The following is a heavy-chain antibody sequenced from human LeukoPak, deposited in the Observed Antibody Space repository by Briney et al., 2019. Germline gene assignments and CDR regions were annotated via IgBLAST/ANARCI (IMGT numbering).Heavy chain of an antibody. J-gene: IGHJ4*02. CDR3: ARGVRIAVAGYIDY. D-gene: IGHD6-19*01. CDR2: IYSGGST. CDR1: RFTVSSNY. Sequence: GGSLRLSCAASRFTVSSNYMSWVRQAPGKGLEWVSVIYSGGSTYYADSVKGRFTISRDNSKNTLYLQMNSLRAEDTTVYYCARGVRIAVAGYIDYWGQGTLVTVSS. V-gene: IGHV3-53*01.